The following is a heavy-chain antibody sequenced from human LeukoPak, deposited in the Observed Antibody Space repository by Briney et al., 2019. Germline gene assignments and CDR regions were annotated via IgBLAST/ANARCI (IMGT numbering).Heavy chain of an antibody. J-gene: IGHJ4*02. V-gene: IGHV4-59*08. D-gene: IGHD5-24*01. CDR2: IHNTGST. Sequence: PSETLSLTCTVSGGSSSSSYWSWIRQPPGKGLEWIGYIHNTGSTNYNPSLKSRVTMSVDMSKNQFSLNLTSVTAADTAVYYCARGRNIEMTTMSGGSDYWGQGTLVTVSS. CDR1: GGSSSSSY. CDR3: ARGRNIEMTTMSGGSDY.